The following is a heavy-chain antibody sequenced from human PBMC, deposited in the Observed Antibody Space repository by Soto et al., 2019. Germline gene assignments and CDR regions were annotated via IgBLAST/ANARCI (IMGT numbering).Heavy chain of an antibody. Sequence: VQLVQSGAEVKKPGSSVRVSCETSGDTFTSHTVNLLRQAPGQGLEWMGGIIPVFGSPNYAEKFQGRLTITADTATNTAYMELRRLKSEDTAVYFCARDITGTNNWFDPWGQGTLVSVSS. J-gene: IGHJ5*02. CDR2: IIPVFGSP. V-gene: IGHV1-69*06. CDR1: GDTFTSHT. CDR3: ARDITGTNNWFDP. D-gene: IGHD1-7*01.